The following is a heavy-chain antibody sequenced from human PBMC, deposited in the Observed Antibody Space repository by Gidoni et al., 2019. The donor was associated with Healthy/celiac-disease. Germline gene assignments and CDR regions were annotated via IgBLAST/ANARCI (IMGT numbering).Heavy chain of an antibody. CDR2: IYYSGST. V-gene: IGHV4-31*03. D-gene: IGHD5-18*01. J-gene: IGHJ4*02. CDR1: GGSIRSGGYY. CDR3: ARGYSYAPETPFDY. Sequence: QVQLQESGRGLVKPSQTRSRTCTVSGGSIRSGGYYWSWVRQHPGKGLEWIGYIYYSGSTYYNPSLKSRVTISVDTSKNQFSLKLSSVTAADTAVYYCARGYSYAPETPFDYWGQGTLVTVSS.